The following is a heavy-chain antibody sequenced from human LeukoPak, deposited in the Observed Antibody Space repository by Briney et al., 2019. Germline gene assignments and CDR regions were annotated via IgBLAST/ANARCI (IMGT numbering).Heavy chain of an antibody. CDR2: IYSGGST. Sequence: GGSLRLSCAASGFTVSSNYMSWVRQGPGKGLEWVSVIYSGGSTYYADSVKGRFTISRDNSKNTLYLQMNSLRPEDTAVYYCAKDFSSFTVTTFLAFDYWGQGTLVTVSS. J-gene: IGHJ4*02. V-gene: IGHV3-53*05. D-gene: IGHD4-17*01. CDR3: AKDFSSFTVTTFLAFDY. CDR1: GFTVSSNY.